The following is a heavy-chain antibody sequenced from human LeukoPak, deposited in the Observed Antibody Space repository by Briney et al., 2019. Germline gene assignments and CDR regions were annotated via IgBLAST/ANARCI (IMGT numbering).Heavy chain of an antibody. V-gene: IGHV4-39*01. Sequence: SETLSLTCTVSGGSISSSSYYWGWIRQPPGKGLEWIGSIYYSGSTYYNPSLKSRVTISVDTSKNQFSLKLSSVTAADTAVYYCARSSIAANWFDPWAREPWSPSPQ. CDR3: ARSSIAANWFDP. CDR1: GGSISSSSYY. J-gene: IGHJ5*02. D-gene: IGHD6-6*01. CDR2: IYYSGST.